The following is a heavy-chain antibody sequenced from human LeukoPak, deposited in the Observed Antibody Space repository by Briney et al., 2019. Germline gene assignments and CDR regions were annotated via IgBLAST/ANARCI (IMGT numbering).Heavy chain of an antibody. V-gene: IGHV3-30-3*01. CDR3: ARFGGYCSGGSCYSDY. J-gene: IGHJ4*02. D-gene: IGHD2-15*01. Sequence: PGGSLRLSCAASGFTFSSYAMHWVRQAPGKGLEWVAVISYDGSNKYYADSVKGRFTISRDNAKNSLYLQMNSLRAEDAAVYYCARFGGYCSGGSCYSDYWGQGTLVTVSS. CDR2: ISYDGSNK. CDR1: GFTFSSYA.